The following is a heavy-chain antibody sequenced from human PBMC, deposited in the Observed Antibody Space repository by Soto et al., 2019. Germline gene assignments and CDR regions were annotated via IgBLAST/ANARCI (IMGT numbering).Heavy chain of an antibody. V-gene: IGHV4-34*01. CDR1: GGSFSGYY. CDR2: INHSGST. CDR3: ARVGLRNYYDSSGPIDY. J-gene: IGHJ4*02. D-gene: IGHD3-22*01. Sequence: SSETLSLTCAVYGGSFSGYYRSWIRQPPGKGLEWIGEINHSGSTNYNPSLKSRVTISVDTSKNQFSLKLSSVTAADTAVYYCARVGLRNYYDSSGPIDYWGQGTLVTVSS.